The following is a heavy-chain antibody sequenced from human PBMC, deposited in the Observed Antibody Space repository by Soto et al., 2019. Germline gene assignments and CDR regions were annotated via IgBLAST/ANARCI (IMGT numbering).Heavy chain of an antibody. D-gene: IGHD4-4*01. CDR3: ARGSDYNNYYTDY. CDR1: GYTFTSYG. Sequence: ASVKVSCKASGYTFTSYGIHWVLQAPGQRLEWTGWINAGNGNTKYSEKFQGRVTITRDTSASTAYLELSSLRSEDTAVYYCARGSDYNNYYTDYWGQGTMVTVSS. J-gene: IGHJ4*02. CDR2: INAGNGNT. V-gene: IGHV1-3*01.